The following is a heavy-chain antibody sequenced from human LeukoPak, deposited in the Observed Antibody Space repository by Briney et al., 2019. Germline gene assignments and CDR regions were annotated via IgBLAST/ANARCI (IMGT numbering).Heavy chain of an antibody. CDR2: IYHSGST. CDR1: GYSTSSGYY. CDR3: ARAMVRGIRFDP. J-gene: IGHJ5*02. V-gene: IGHV4-38-2*01. D-gene: IGHD3-10*01. Sequence: SETLSLTCAVSGYSTSSGYYWGWIRQPPGKGLEWIGSIYHSGSTYYNPSLKSRVTISVDTSKNQFSLKLSSVTAADTAVYYCARAMVRGIRFDPWGQGTLVTVSS.